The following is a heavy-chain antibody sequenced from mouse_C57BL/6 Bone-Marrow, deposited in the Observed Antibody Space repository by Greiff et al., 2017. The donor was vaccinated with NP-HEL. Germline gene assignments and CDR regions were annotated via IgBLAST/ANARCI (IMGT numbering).Heavy chain of an antibody. CDR2: ISDGGSYT. V-gene: IGHV5-4*01. J-gene: IGHJ2*01. CDR1: GFTFSSYA. CDR3: AREILYYFDY. Sequence: EVKLVESGGGLVKPGGSLKLSCAASGFTFSSYAMSWVRQTPEKRLEWVATISDGGSYTYYPDNVKGRFTISRDNAKNNLYLQMSHLKSEDTAMYYCAREILYYFDYWGQGTTLTVSS.